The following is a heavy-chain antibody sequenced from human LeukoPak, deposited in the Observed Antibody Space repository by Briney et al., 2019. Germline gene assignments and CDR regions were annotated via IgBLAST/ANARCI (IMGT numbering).Heavy chain of an antibody. CDR2: IYTSGST. V-gene: IGHV4-61*02. J-gene: IGHJ3*02. Sequence: SETLSLTCTVSGGSISSGSYYWSWIRQPAGKGLEWIGRIYTSGSTNYNPSLKSRVTISVDTSKNQFSLKLSSVTAADTAVYYCARDGEYYDFWSGCGDDAFDIWGQGTMVTVSS. CDR3: ARDGEYYDFWSGCGDDAFDI. CDR1: GGSISSGSYY. D-gene: IGHD3-3*01.